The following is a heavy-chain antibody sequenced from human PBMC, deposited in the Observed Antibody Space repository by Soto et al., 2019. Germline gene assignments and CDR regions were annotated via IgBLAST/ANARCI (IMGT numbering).Heavy chain of an antibody. CDR2: IHYGGSA. CDR3: ATELRGYSYGPGDLS. Sequence: SETLSITCNVSGDSITSDDYYWNWIRQPPGKGLEWIGYIHYGGSAYYNPSLKTRTSISIDTSNNQFSLDLSSLTAADTAVYFCATELRGYSYGPGDLSWGQGTLVTVSS. J-gene: IGHJ5*02. CDR1: GDSITSDDYY. D-gene: IGHD5-12*01. V-gene: IGHV4-30-4*08.